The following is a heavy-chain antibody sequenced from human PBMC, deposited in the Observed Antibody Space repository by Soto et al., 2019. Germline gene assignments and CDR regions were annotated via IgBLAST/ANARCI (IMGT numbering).Heavy chain of an antibody. CDR2: ISSTTNYI. Sequence: EVQLVESGGGLVRPGGSLRLSCAASGFTFSRYSMNWVRQAPGKGLEWVSSISSTTNYIYYADSMKGRFTVSRDNAKNSVYLHMNSLSAEDTAVYYCARESEDLTSNFDYWGKGTLVTVSS. CDR1: GFTFSRYS. J-gene: IGHJ4*02. CDR3: ARESEDLTSNFDY. V-gene: IGHV3-21*01.